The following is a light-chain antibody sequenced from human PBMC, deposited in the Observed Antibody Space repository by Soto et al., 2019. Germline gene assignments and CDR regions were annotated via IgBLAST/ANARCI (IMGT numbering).Light chain of an antibody. CDR3: LQHNLFPRT. V-gene: IGKV1-17*01. CDR1: QAIRND. CDR2: GSS. J-gene: IGKJ1*01. Sequence: DIQMTQSPSSLSASVGDRVTITCRASQAIRNDLAWYQQKPGRAPKRLIYGSSSLQSGVPSRFSGSGSGTEFTLTISSLQPQDFGTYYCLQHNLFPRTFCQGTKVEIK.